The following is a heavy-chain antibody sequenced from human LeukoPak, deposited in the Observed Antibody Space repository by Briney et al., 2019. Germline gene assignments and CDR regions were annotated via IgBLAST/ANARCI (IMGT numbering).Heavy chain of an antibody. Sequence: SQTLSLTCTVSGGSISSGGYHCSWIRQHPGKGLEWIGYIYNTGSTYYKPSLKSRLTISVDTSKIRFSLKLSSVTAADTAVYYCARATALYYYDTGRYYFDSWGQGTLVTVSS. D-gene: IGHD3-16*01. V-gene: IGHV4-31*03. CDR1: GGSISSGGYH. J-gene: IGHJ4*02. CDR2: IYNTGST. CDR3: ARATALYYYDTGRYYFDS.